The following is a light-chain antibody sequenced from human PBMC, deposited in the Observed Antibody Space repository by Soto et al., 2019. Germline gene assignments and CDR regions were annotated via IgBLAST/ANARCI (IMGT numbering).Light chain of an antibody. CDR2: GAS. CDR1: QSGSNN. V-gene: IGKV3D-15*01. Sequence: EVVSTQAAVTLSLSPGERASVSWGGSQSGSNNYLAWYQQKPGQAPRLLIYGASNRATGIPDRFSGSGSGTEFTLTISSLQSEDFAVYYCQQYNNWPPLTFGQGTRLQI. CDR3: QQYNNWPPLT. J-gene: IGKJ5*01.